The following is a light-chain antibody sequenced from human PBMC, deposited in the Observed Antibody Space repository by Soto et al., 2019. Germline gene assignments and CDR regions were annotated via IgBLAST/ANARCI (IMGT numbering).Light chain of an antibody. CDR1: NSDVGAYNY. J-gene: IGLJ1*01. V-gene: IGLV2-14*01. CDR2: EVS. Sequence: QSALTQPASVSGSPGQSITISCTGTNSDVGAYNYVSWYQHHPGNAPKLMIYEVSNRPSGVSNRFSGSKSGNTASLTISGLQAEDEADYYCSSHRTTSNLVLGNGTKLT. CDR3: SSHRTTSNLV.